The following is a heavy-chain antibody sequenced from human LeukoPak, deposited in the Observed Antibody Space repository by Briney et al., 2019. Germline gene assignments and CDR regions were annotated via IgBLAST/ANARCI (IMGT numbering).Heavy chain of an antibody. Sequence: SETLSLTCTVSGVSISSSNSYWGWIRQPPGKGLEWIGSIYYSGNTYYNASLKSQVSISIDTSKNQFSLNLSSVTAADTAVYYCARGIRQWGMAPRFDPWGQGTLVTVSS. CDR1: GVSISSSNSY. J-gene: IGHJ5*02. CDR3: ARGIRQWGMAPRFDP. CDR2: IYYSGNT. D-gene: IGHD3-16*01. V-gene: IGHV4-39*07.